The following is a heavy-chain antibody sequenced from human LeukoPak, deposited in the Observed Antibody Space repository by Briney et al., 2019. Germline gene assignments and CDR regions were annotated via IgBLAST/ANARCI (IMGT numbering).Heavy chain of an antibody. D-gene: IGHD5-18*01. Sequence: SVKVSCRASGGTFSSYAISWVRQAPGQGLEWMGRIIPILGIANYAQKFQGRVTITADKSTSTAYMELSSLRSEDTAVYYCARAVREYSYGYVWGQGTTVTVSS. J-gene: IGHJ6*02. V-gene: IGHV1-69*04. CDR3: ARAVREYSYGYV. CDR2: IIPILGIA. CDR1: GGTFSSYA.